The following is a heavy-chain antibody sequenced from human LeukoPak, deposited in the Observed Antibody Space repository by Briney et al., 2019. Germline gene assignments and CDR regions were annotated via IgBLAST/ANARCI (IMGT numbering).Heavy chain of an antibody. Sequence: ASVKVSCKASGYTFTGYYIHWLRQAPGQGLEWMGWINPNSGGTNYALNFQVRVTMTRDTSISTAYMELSRLRSDDTAVYYCARDLGDYYGSGSYLGWFDPWGQGTLVTVSS. V-gene: IGHV1-2*02. J-gene: IGHJ5*02. CDR1: GYTFTGYY. D-gene: IGHD3-10*01. CDR2: INPNSGGT. CDR3: ARDLGDYYGSGSYLGWFDP.